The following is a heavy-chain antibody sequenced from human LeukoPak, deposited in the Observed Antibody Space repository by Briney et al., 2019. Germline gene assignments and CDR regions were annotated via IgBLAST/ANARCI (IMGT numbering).Heavy chain of an antibody. CDR3: AREEPQYSGGWQHFDY. V-gene: IGHV3-30-3*01. CDR2: ISYDGSNK. J-gene: IGHJ4*02. D-gene: IGHD6-19*01. Sequence: GRSLRLSCAASGFTFSSYAMHWVRQAPGKGLEWVAVISYDGSNKYYADSVKGRFTISRDNSKNTLYLQMNSLRAEDTAVYYCAREEPQYSGGWQHFDYWGQGTLVTVSS. CDR1: GFTFSSYA.